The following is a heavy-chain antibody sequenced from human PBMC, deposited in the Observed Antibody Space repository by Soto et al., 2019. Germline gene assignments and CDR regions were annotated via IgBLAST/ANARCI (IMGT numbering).Heavy chain of an antibody. CDR2: LYDVDGS. V-gene: IGHV3-53*01. D-gene: IGHD1-1*01. Sequence: DVQLVESGGGLMQPGESLRLSCAASGLTVSGKKYVAWVRHAPGKGLEWVSALYDVDGSFYADSVKGRFTTSSDSSKTTVYLQMNGLRPDDTAVYYCATWHEREHAYDVWGKGTTVTVSS. CDR3: ATWHEREHAYDV. J-gene: IGHJ3*01. CDR1: GLTVSGKKY.